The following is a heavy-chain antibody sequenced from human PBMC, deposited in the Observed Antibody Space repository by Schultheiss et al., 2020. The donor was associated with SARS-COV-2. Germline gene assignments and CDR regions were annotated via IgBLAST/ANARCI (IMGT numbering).Heavy chain of an antibody. J-gene: IGHJ4*02. Sequence: ASVKVSCKASGYTFTSYALNWVRQAPGQGLEWMGWINPNSGGTNYAQKFQGRVTMTRDTSISTAYMGMSSLGSEDTAVYYCATCAKVTSGPFYFDYWGQGTLVTVS. CDR3: ATCAKVTSGPFYFDY. D-gene: IGHD1-26*01. CDR1: GYTFTSYA. V-gene: IGHV1-2*02. CDR2: INPNSGGT.